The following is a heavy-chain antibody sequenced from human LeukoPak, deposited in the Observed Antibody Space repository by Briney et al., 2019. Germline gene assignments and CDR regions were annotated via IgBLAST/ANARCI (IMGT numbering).Heavy chain of an antibody. J-gene: IGHJ4*02. CDR3: TRYNNDRFDY. Sequence: GGSLRLYCAGSGFTFGGYGMHWFRQTPGKGLEWVAFIAYDGSRAFYADTVKGRFTISRDNSKNTMYVQMDDLRAEDTTVYYCTRYNNDRFDYWGQGTLVTVSS. CDR1: GFTFGGYG. V-gene: IGHV3-33*01. D-gene: IGHD1-14*01. CDR2: IAYDGSRA.